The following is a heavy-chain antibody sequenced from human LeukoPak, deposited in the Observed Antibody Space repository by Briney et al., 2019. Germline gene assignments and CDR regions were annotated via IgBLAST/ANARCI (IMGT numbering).Heavy chain of an antibody. CDR1: GGSFSGYY. J-gene: IGHJ4*02. D-gene: IGHD2-15*01. CDR3: ATVGWSNY. V-gene: IGHV4-34*01. CDR2: INHSGST. Sequence: NPSETLSLTCAVYGGSFSGYYWSWIRQPPGKGLEWIGEINHSGSTNYNPSLKSRVTISVDTSKNQFSLKLSSVTAADTAVYYCATVGWSNYWGQGTLVTVSS.